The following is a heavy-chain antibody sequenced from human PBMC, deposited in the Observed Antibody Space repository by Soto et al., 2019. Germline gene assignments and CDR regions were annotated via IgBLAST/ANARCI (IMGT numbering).Heavy chain of an antibody. V-gene: IGHV4-31*03. CDR1: GGSISSGGYY. CDR2: IYYRGST. D-gene: IGHD6-19*01. CDR3: ASLAVAPRSFDY. J-gene: IGHJ4*02. Sequence: QVQLQESGPGLVKPSQTLSLICTVSGGSISSGGYYWSWIRQDPGKGLEWIGYIYYRGSTYYNPSHKRRVTISVNTSKNQFSLKLSSVTAADTAGYYCASLAVAPRSFDYWGQGTLVTVSS.